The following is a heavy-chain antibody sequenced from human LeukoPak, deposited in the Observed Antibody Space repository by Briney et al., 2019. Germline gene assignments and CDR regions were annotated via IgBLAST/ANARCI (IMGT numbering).Heavy chain of an antibody. CDR3: AKGATVTTDYYFDY. Sequence: GGSLRLSCAASGFTFDDYSMHWVRQAPGKGLEWVSLISWDGGRTYYVDSVKGRFTISRDNSKNSLYLQMNSLRTEDTALYYCAKGATVTTDYYFDYWGQGTLVTVSS. V-gene: IGHV3-43*01. CDR2: ISWDGGRT. J-gene: IGHJ4*02. D-gene: IGHD4-17*01. CDR1: GFTFDDYS.